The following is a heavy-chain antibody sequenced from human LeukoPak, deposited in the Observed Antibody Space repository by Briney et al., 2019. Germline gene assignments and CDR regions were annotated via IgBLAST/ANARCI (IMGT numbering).Heavy chain of an antibody. CDR3: AKDRLNLPPIAPEDAFDI. CDR1: GGSISSYY. V-gene: IGHV4-4*07. J-gene: IGHJ3*02. CDR2: IYTSGST. Sequence: PSETLSLTCTVSGGSISSYYWSWIRQPAGKGLEWIGRIYTSGSTNYNPSLKSRVTISVDKSKNQFSLKLSSVTAADTAVYYCAKDRLNLPPIAPEDAFDIWGQGTMVTVSS. D-gene: IGHD1-14*01.